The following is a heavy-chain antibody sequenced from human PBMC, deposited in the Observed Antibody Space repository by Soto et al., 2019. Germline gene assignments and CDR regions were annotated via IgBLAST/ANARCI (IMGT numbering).Heavy chain of an antibody. D-gene: IGHD3-10*01. CDR1: GFTFTHYA. V-gene: IGHV3-23*01. J-gene: IGHJ4*02. CDR2: ISRSGGST. CDR3: AKETYFGDSAY. Sequence: EVQLLESGGGLVQPGGSLRLSCAASGFTFTHYAMSWVRQAPGKGLEWVSGISRSGGSTNYADSVRGRFIISRDNSKNTLYPQMNSLRAEDTAVYYCAKETYFGDSAYWGQGALVTVSS.